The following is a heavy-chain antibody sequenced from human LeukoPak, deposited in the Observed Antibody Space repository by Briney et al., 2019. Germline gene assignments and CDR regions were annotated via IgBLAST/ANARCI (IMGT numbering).Heavy chain of an antibody. D-gene: IGHD4-23*01. CDR3: ARATNPVVTPFYSDY. CDR1: GYTFTSYY. V-gene: IGHV1-46*01. CDR2: ISPSGGST. Sequence: ASVTVSCKASGYTFTSYYIHWVRQAPGQGLEWMGIISPSGGSTTYAQKFQGRVTMTRDTSTSTDYMELRSLRSEDTAVYYCARATNPVVTPFYSDYWGQGSLVNVSS. J-gene: IGHJ4*02.